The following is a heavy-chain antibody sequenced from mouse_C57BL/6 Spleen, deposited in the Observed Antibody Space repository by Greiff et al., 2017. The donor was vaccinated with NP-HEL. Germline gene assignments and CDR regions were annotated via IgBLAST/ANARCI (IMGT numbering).Heavy chain of an antibody. CDR2: IYPSDSET. V-gene: IGHV1-61*01. CDR3: AREASNFPAMDY. J-gene: IGHJ4*01. D-gene: IGHD2-5*01. Sequence: QVQLQQSGAELVRPGSSVKLSCKASGYTFTSYWMDWVKQRPGQGLEWIGNIYPSDSETHYNQKFKDKATLTVDKSSSTAYMQLSSLTSEDSAVYYGAREASNFPAMDYWGQGTSVTVSS. CDR1: GYTFTSYW.